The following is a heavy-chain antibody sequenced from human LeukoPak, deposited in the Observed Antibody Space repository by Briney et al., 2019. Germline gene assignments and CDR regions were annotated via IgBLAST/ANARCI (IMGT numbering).Heavy chain of an antibody. Sequence: QTGGSLRLSCAASGFTFDDYAMHWVRQAPGKGLEWVSGISWNSGSIGYADSVKGRFTISRDNAKNSLYLQMNSLRAEDTAVYYCARVIKGGPETNYDFAHWGQGTLVTVSS. J-gene: IGHJ4*02. V-gene: IGHV3-9*01. CDR2: ISWNSGSI. D-gene: IGHD3-3*01. CDR1: GFTFDDYA. CDR3: ARVIKGGPETNYDFAH.